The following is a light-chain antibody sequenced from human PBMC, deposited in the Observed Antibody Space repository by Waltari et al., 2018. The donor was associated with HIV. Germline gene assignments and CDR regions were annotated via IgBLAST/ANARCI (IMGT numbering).Light chain of an antibody. J-gene: IGKJ1*01. CDR1: QGVSSW. CDR2: KAS. CDR3: QQYNSYWT. V-gene: IGKV1-5*03. Sequence: DIQMTQSTSTLSASVGDRATITCRASQGVSSWLAWYQQKPGKAPKLLIYKASTLESGVPSRCSGSGSGTEFTLTISSLQPDDFATYYCQQYNSYWTFGQGTKVEIK.